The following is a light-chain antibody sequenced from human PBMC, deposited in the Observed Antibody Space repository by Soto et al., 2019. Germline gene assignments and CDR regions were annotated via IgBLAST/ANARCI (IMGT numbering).Light chain of an antibody. CDR3: QSYDTSLDGSKI. CDR2: SNT. V-gene: IGLV1-40*01. Sequence: QAVVTQPPSVSGAPGQTVTISCTGDISNVGSGYDVHWYQQVPGTAPKLLIYSNTNRPSGVPARFSGSKSGTSASLAITGLQAEDEAYYYCQSYDTSLDGSKIFGGGTKLTVL. J-gene: IGLJ2*01. CDR1: ISNVGSGYD.